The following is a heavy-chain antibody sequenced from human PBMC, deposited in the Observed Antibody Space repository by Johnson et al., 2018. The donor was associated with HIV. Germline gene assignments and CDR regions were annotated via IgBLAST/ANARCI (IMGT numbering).Heavy chain of an antibody. CDR2: IKSKTDGETT. J-gene: IGHJ3*01. Sequence: VQVVESGGGLIQPGGSLRLSCAASGFSFSNAWMSWVRQAPGKGLEWVGRIKSKTDGETTDYAAPVKGRFTTSRDDSKNTLYLQMNSLKTEDTAMYYCTTDPWWNGYHAFDVWGQGTMVTVSS. CDR3: TTDPWWNGYHAFDV. V-gene: IGHV3-15*01. CDR1: GFSFSNAW. D-gene: IGHD1-1*01.